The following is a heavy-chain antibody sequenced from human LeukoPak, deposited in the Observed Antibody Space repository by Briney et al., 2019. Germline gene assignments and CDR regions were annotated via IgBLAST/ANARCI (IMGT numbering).Heavy chain of an antibody. CDR3: AKDSRSGSPRAFDS. J-gene: IGHJ4*02. CDR1: GFTFSSYS. Sequence: GGSLRLSCAASGFTFSSYSMNWVRQAPGKGLEWVSTITISGTTYNADSVKGRFTISRDNSKNTLYLQMNSLRPEDTAVYSCAKDSRSGSPRAFDSWGQGTLVIVSS. V-gene: IGHV3-23*01. CDR2: ITISGTT. D-gene: IGHD1-26*01.